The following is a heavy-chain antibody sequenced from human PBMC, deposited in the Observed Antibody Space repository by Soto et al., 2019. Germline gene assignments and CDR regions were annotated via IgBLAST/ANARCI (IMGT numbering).Heavy chain of an antibody. J-gene: IGHJ6*02. CDR1: GFTFSSYG. Sequence: GGSLRLSCAASGFTFSSYGMHWVRQAPGKGLEWVAVISYDGSNKYYADSVKGRFTISRDNSKNTLYLQMNSLRAEDTAVYYCAKGRYYDSTATYYYYYGMDVRGQGTTVTVSS. V-gene: IGHV3-30*18. CDR3: AKGRYYDSTATYYYYYGMDV. D-gene: IGHD3-22*01. CDR2: ISYDGSNK.